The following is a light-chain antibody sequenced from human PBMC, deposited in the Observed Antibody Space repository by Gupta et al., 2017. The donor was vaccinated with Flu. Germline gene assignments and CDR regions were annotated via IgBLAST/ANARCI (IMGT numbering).Light chain of an antibody. Sequence: DIQMTQSPSTLSASVGDRVTITCRASQGISTWLAWYQQKPGKAPNLLIFQASSLQSGVPPRFSGSGSGTEFTLTISSLLPDDFATYYCQQYHSYSYTFGQGTRLEIK. CDR1: QGISTW. V-gene: IGKV1-5*03. CDR2: QAS. J-gene: IGKJ2*01. CDR3: QQYHSYSYT.